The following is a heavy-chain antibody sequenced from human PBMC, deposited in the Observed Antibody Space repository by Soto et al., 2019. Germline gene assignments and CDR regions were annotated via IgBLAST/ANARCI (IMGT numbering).Heavy chain of an antibody. CDR3: AKDPTTAKYYDFWSGYHDDAFDI. CDR1: GFTFSSYA. D-gene: IGHD3-3*01. J-gene: IGHJ3*02. Sequence: EVQLLESGGGLVQPGGSLRLSCAASGFTFSSYAMSWVRQAPGKGLEWVSAISGSGGSTYYADSVKGRFTISRDNTKNTLYLQMNSLRAEDTAVYYCAKDPTTAKYYDFWSGYHDDAFDIWGQGTMVTVSS. CDR2: ISGSGGST. V-gene: IGHV3-23*01.